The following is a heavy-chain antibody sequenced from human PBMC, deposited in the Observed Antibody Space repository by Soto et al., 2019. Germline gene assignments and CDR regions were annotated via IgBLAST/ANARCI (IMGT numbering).Heavy chain of an antibody. CDR2: TYYRSRWYN. CDR1: GDSVSSNSAA. D-gene: IGHD1-7*01. Sequence: PSQTLSLTCAISGDSVSSNSAAWNWIRLSPSRGLEWLARTYYRSRWYNDYAVSVRSRITVNPDTSKNQFSLQLTSVTPEDTAVYYCAGTTSHQWYYMDFWGKGTTVTVSS. CDR3: AGTTSHQWYYMDF. J-gene: IGHJ6*03. V-gene: IGHV6-1*01.